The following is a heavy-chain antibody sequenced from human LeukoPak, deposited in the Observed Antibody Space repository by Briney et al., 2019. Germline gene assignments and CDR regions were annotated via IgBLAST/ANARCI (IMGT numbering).Heavy chain of an antibody. J-gene: IGHJ4*02. CDR1: GGSISSGSYY. CDR3: ARARSVDYYDSSGYYPFDY. D-gene: IGHD3-22*01. CDR2: IYTSGST. Sequence: PSQTLSLTCTVSGGSISSGSYYWSWIRQPAGKGLEWIGRIYTSGSTNYNPSLKSRVTISVDTSKNQFSLKLSSVTAADTAVYYCARARSVDYYDSSGYYPFDYWGQGTLVTVSS. V-gene: IGHV4-61*02.